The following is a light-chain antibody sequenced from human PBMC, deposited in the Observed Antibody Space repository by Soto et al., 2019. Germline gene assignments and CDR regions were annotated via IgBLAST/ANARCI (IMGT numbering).Light chain of an antibody. V-gene: IGKV3-11*01. CDR2: DAS. CDR1: QSVSSY. Sequence: EIVLTQSPATLSLSPGERATLSCRASQSVSSYLAWYQQKPGQAPRLLIYDASNRATGIPARFSGSGSGTDFTLTISSLEPEDFAVYYCQQRSNWPPSITFGPGTRWIS. J-gene: IGKJ3*01. CDR3: QQRSNWPPSIT.